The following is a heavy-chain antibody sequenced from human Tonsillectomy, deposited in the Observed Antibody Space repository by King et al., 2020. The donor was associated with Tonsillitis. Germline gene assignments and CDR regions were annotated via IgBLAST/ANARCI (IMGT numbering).Heavy chain of an antibody. D-gene: IGHD2-2*01. Sequence: VQLVESGGGLVQPGGSLRLSCSASGFSFRRYAMHWVRQAPEKGLKYVSTIGDNGGRTDYADSVKGRFTISRDNSKNTLYLQMSSLRVEDTAVYYCVKDAPEYCSSINCEGGWFDSWGQGTLVTVSS. CDR3: VKDAPEYCSSINCEGGWFDS. CDR2: IGDNGGRT. J-gene: IGHJ5*01. CDR1: GFSFRRYA. V-gene: IGHV3-64D*06.